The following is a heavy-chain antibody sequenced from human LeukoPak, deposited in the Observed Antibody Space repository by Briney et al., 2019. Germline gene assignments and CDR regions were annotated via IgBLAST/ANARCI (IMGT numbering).Heavy chain of an antibody. J-gene: IGHJ4*02. D-gene: IGHD3-22*01. Sequence: PGRSLRLSCAASGFTFSSYGMHWVRQAPGKRLEWVSVIWYDGSNKYYADSVKGRFTISRDNSKNTLYLHMNSLRDEDTAGYYCSIGGADYYDSREFDYWGQGTLVSVSS. CDR3: SIGGADYYDSREFDY. CDR1: GFTFSSYG. V-gene: IGHV3-33*01. CDR2: IWYDGSNK.